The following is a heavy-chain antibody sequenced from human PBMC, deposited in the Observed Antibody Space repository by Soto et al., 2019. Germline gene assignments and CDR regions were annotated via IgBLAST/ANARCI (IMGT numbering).Heavy chain of an antibody. J-gene: IGHJ4*02. CDR1: GGSISSSSYY. CDR2: IYYSGST. Sequence: PSETLSLTCTVSGGSISSSSYYWGWIRQPPGKGLEWIGSIYYSGSTYYNPSLKSRVTISVDTSKNQFSLKLSSVTAADTAVYYCARLQSIAVAGTIFDYWGQGTLVTVSS. D-gene: IGHD6-19*01. V-gene: IGHV4-39*01. CDR3: ARLQSIAVAGTIFDY.